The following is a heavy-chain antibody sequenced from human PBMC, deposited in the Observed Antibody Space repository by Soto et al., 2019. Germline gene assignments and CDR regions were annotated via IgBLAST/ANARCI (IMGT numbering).Heavy chain of an antibody. V-gene: IGHV3-15*07. CDR2: IKSKTDGGKI. CDR3: TTDQLSRRAFDV. Sequence: GGSLRLSCAASGLTFTSAWMNWVRQAPGKGLEWVGRIKSKTDGGKIDYAVPVKGRFTISRDDSGNTLYLQMNSLTTDDTALYYCTTDQLSRRAFDVWGQGTMVTVSS. CDR1: GLTFTSAW. J-gene: IGHJ3*01. D-gene: IGHD3-16*02.